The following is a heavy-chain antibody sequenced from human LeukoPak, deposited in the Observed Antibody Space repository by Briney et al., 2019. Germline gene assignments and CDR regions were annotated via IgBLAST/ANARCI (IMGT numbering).Heavy chain of an antibody. V-gene: IGHV3-7*03. D-gene: IGHD1-26*01. CDR3: ARDIDTNS. Sequence: GGSLRLSCAASGFTFSDYWMTWVRQAPGKGLEWVANIKEDGSEKYYVDSVKGRFTISRDNARNSLSLQMNSLRADDTALYYCARDIDTNSWGQGTLVTVSS. CDR2: IKEDGSEK. CDR1: GFTFSDYW. J-gene: IGHJ4*02.